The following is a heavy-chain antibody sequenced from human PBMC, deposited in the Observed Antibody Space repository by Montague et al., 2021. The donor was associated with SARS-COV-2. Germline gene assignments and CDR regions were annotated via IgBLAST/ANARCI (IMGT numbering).Heavy chain of an antibody. J-gene: IGHJ6*02. CDR2: IWHGGST. CDR1: GYSITHAYY. V-gene: IGHV4-38-2*02. CDR3: ARTSQYCTPTNCYLPNAMDV. Sequence: SETLSLTCTVSGYSITHAYYWCLIRQPPGKGLELIGNIWHGGSTYYNPSLKSRVTISVDTSNNQFSLKLTSVTAADTAVYYCARTSQYCTPTNCYLPNAMDVWGQGTTVTVSS. D-gene: IGHD2-8*01.